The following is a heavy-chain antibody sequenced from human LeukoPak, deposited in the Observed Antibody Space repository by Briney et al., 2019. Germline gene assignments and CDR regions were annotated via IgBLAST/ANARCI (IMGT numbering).Heavy chain of an antibody. D-gene: IGHD6-19*01. CDR3: ARGWVEQWLALGGFDYYYGMDV. CDR1: GGSFSGYY. J-gene: IGHJ6*02. CDR2: INHSGST. V-gene: IGHV4-34*01. Sequence: PSETLSITCAVYGGSFSGYYWSWIRQPPGKGLEWIGEINHSGSTNYNSSLKSRVTISVDTSKNQFSLKLSSVTAADTAVYYCARGWVEQWLALGGFDYYYGMDVWGQGTTVTVSS.